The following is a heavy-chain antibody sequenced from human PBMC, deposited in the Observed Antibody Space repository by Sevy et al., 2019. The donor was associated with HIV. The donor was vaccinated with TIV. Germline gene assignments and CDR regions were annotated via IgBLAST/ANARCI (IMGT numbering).Heavy chain of an antibody. Sequence: GGSLRLSCAASGFTFSSYDMHWVRQATGKGLEWVSAIGTAGDTYYPGSVKGRFTISRENAKNSSYLQMNSLRAGDTAVYYCARAQASIAARFYYYYYMDVWGKGTTVTVSS. J-gene: IGHJ6*03. D-gene: IGHD6-6*01. V-gene: IGHV3-13*01. CDR3: ARAQASIAARFYYYYYMDV. CDR2: IGTAGDT. CDR1: GFTFSSYD.